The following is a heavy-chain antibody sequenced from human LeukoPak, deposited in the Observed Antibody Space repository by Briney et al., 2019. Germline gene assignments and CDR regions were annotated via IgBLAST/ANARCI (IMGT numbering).Heavy chain of an antibody. CDR2: IYYSGST. CDR1: GGSISSSSYY. J-gene: IGHJ5*02. CDR3: ARQVVVVPAAKGLYYDFWSGLPVYWFDP. V-gene: IGHV4-39*01. D-gene: IGHD2-2*01. Sequence: PSETLSLTCTVSGGSISSSSYYWGWIRQPPGKGLEWIGNIYYSGSTYYNPSLKSRVTISVDTSKNQFSLKLSSVTAPDTAVYYCARQVVVVPAAKGLYYDFWSGLPVYWFDPWGQGTLVTVSS.